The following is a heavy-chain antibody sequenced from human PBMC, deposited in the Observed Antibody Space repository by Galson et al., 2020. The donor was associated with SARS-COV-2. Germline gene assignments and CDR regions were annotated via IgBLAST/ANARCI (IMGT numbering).Heavy chain of an antibody. CDR2: IKQDGSEK. V-gene: IGHV3-7*01. J-gene: IGHJ2*01. Sequence: KGLEWVANIKQDGSEKYYVDSLKGRFTISRDNAKNSLYLQMNSLRAEDTAVYYCARDQEGELLASYWYFDLWGRGTLVTVSS. CDR3: ARDQEGELLASYWYFDL. D-gene: IGHD1-26*01.